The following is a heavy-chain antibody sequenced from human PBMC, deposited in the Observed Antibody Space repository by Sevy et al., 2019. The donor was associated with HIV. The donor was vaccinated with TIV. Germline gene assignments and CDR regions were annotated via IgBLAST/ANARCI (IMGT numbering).Heavy chain of an antibody. J-gene: IGHJ4*02. CDR2: IYPGDSDT. CDR1: GYSFTSYW. V-gene: IGHV5-51*01. Sequence: GESLKISCKGSGYSFTSYWIGWVRQMPGKGLEWMGIIYPGDSDTRYSPSIQGQVTISADKSIGTAYLQWSSLKASDTAMYYCARRGYSGYDYGNYFDYWGQGTLVTVSS. D-gene: IGHD5-12*01. CDR3: ARRGYSGYDYGNYFDY.